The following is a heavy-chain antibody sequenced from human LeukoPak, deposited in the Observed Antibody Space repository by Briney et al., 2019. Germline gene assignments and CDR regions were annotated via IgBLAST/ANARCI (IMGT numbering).Heavy chain of an antibody. J-gene: IGHJ4*02. CDR1: VYTFTSYD. CDR2: MNPNSGNT. D-gene: IGHD3-22*01. Sequence: ASVKDSRMASVYTFTSYDINCVRQATGQGLEWMGWMNPNSGNTDYAQKSQGRVTMTSNTSISTAYMELSSLGSEDTAVYYCARGVKGFDYWGQGTLVSVSS. V-gene: IGHV1-8*01. CDR3: ARGVKGFDY.